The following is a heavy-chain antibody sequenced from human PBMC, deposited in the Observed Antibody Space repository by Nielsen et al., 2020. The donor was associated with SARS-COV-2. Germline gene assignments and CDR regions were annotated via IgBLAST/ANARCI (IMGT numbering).Heavy chain of an antibody. CDR1: GFTFSSYG. V-gene: IGHV3-33*01. CDR2: IWYDGSNK. D-gene: IGHD1-26*01. Sequence: GGSLRLSCAASGFTFSSYGMHWVRQAPGKGLEWVAVIWYDGSNKYYADSVKGRFTIFRDNSKNTLYLQMNSLRAEDTAVYYCARDPGSEVGVPYYFDYWGQGTLVTVSS. J-gene: IGHJ4*02. CDR3: ARDPGSEVGVPYYFDY.